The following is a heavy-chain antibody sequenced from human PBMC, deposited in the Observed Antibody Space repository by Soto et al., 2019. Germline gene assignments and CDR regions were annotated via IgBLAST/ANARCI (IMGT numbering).Heavy chain of an antibody. CDR2: ISSSGSTI. D-gene: IGHD4-17*01. V-gene: IGHV3-11*01. Sequence: GGSLRLSCAASGFTFSDYYMSWIRQAPGKGLEWVSYISSSGSTIYYADSVKGRFTISRDNAKNSLYLQMNSLRAEDTAVYYCARDSNYGDYVGWFDPWGQGTLVTVSS. CDR3: ARDSNYGDYVGWFDP. J-gene: IGHJ5*02. CDR1: GFTFSDYY.